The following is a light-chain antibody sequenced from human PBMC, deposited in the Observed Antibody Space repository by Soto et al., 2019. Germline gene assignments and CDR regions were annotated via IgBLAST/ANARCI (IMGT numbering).Light chain of an antibody. CDR2: DAS. V-gene: IGKV3-11*01. J-gene: IGKJ2*01. CDR3: QQYGGVPYT. CDR1: RSVSSY. Sequence: EIVLTQSPATLSLSPGESATLSCRATRSVSSYLAWYQQKPGQAPRLLIYDASSRPTDIPARFSGSGSGTDFTLTISRLEPEDFAIYYCQQYGGVPYTFGQGTKVDIK.